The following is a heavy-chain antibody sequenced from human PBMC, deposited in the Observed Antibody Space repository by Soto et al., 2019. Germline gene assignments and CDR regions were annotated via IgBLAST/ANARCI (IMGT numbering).Heavy chain of an antibody. J-gene: IGHJ6*02. CDR1: GDSVTSSTFY. CDR2: IYYTGST. Sequence: SETLSLTCIVSGDSVTSSTFYWGWIRQPPGKGLEWIGSIYYTGSTYYNPSLKSRVTISVDTSKNQFSLKLSSVTAADTAVYYCARDLHYGMDVWGQGTTVTVSS. V-gene: IGHV4-39*07. D-gene: IGHD4-4*01. CDR3: ARDLHYGMDV.